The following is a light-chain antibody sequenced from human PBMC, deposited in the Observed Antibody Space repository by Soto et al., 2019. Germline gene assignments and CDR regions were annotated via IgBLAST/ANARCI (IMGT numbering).Light chain of an antibody. Sequence: QAVVTQSPSASASLGASVKLTCTLTSGHNNYAIAWHQQQPEKGPRYLMNLNSDGSHKKGDGIPDRFSGSSSGAERYLIISSLQSEDEADYYCQTWDTGIRVFGGGTKVTVL. CDR3: QTWDTGIRV. J-gene: IGLJ2*01. CDR1: SGHNNYA. CDR2: LNSDGSH. V-gene: IGLV4-69*01.